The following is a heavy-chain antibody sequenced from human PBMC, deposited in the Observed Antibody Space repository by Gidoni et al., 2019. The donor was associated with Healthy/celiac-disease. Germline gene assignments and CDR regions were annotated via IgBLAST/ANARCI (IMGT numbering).Heavy chain of an antibody. Sequence: QLQLQESGPGLAMPSATLSLSCTVSGGSIRSSSYYWGWFRQHPGKGLEWIGRIYYSGSTYDNPSRKSRVTRSVDTSKNQFSLKLSSVTAADTAVYYCARQHPSWGYFDYWGQGTLVTVSS. D-gene: IGHD1-26*01. V-gene: IGHV4-39*01. CDR1: GGSIRSSSYY. CDR3: ARQHPSWGYFDY. CDR2: IYYSGST. J-gene: IGHJ4*02.